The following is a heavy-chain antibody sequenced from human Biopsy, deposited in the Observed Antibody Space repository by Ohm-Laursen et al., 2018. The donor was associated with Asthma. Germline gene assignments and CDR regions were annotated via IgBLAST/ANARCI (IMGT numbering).Heavy chain of an antibody. J-gene: IGHJ4*02. V-gene: IGHV3-30-3*01. CDR3: ARESVAGTHIED. CDR1: RFTYE. Sequence: SLRLSCAASRFTYEMHWVRQAPGKGLEWVAVISYDGSSIYYADSVKGRFTISRDNSKNTLPLQMISLTAEDTAVYYCARESVAGTHIEDWGQGTLVTVSS. D-gene: IGHD6-19*01. CDR2: ISYDGSSI.